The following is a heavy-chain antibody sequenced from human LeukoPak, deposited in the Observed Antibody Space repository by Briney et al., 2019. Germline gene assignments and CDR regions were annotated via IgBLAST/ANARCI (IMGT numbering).Heavy chain of an antibody. J-gene: IGHJ4*02. CDR1: GGSISSYY. CDR2: IYTSGST. V-gene: IGHV4-4*07. D-gene: IGHD3-16*02. CDR3: ARDWFTRLGELSPDRAFDY. Sequence: SETLSLTCAVSGGSISSYYWSWIRQPAGKGLEWIGRIYTSGSTNYNPSLKSRVTMSVDTSKNQFSLNLTSVTAADTAVYYCARDWFTRLGELSPDRAFDYWGQGTLVTVSS.